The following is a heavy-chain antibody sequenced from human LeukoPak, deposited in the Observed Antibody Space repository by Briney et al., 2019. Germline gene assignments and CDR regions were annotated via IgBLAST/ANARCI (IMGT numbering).Heavy chain of an antibody. CDR3: ARDPGITMVRGIIPYYYYYMDV. CDR1: GFTFSSYE. D-gene: IGHD3-10*01. CDR2: ISGSGNTI. J-gene: IGHJ6*03. V-gene: IGHV3-48*03. Sequence: GGSLRLSCAASGFTFSSYEMNWVRQAPGKGLEWVSYISGSGNTIYYEDSVRGRFTISRDNAKNSLYLQMNSLRAEDTAVYFCARDPGITMVRGIIPYYYYYMDVWGTGTTVTVSS.